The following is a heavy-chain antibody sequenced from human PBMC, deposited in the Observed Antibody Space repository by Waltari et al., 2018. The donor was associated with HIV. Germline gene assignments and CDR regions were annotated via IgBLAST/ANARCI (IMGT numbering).Heavy chain of an antibody. CDR2: IRYERSNK. Sequence: QVQLVESGGGVVQPGGSLRLSCAASGFTFSSYGLHWVRQAQGKEGGVEAFIRYERSNKYYADSVKGRFTTSTDNSKNTLYLQMNILRAEDTALYYCARTYYYDSSGFDYWGHGTLVTVSS. V-gene: IGHV3-30*02. J-gene: IGHJ4*01. CDR3: ARTYYYDSSGFDY. CDR1: GFTFSSYG. D-gene: IGHD3-22*01.